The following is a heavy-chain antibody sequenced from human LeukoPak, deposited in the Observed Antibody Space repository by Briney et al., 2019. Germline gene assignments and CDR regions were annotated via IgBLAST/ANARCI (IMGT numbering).Heavy chain of an antibody. CDR1: GYTFTSYD. V-gene: IGHV1-18*01. CDR2: INPVNGNT. Sequence: GASVKVSCKASGYTFTSYDINWVRQAPGQGLEYMGWINPVNGNTNYTEKLQGRVTMTIDRVTSTAYMELRSLKSDDTAVYFCARENQFFDWSFDFWGQGTVVTVSS. D-gene: IGHD3-9*01. CDR3: ARENQFFDWSFDF. J-gene: IGHJ4*02.